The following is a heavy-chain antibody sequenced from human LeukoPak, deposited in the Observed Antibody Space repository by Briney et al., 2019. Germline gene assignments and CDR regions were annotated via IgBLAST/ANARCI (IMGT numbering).Heavy chain of an antibody. J-gene: IGHJ4*02. D-gene: IGHD2-2*01. CDR2: IYYSGTT. CDR1: GGSISSYY. V-gene: IGHV4-59*01. Sequence: PSETLSLTCTVSGGSISSYYWSWIRQPPGKGLEWIGYIYYSGTTNYNPSLKSRVTISVDTSKNQSSLRLSSVTAADTAVYFCARDCSSTSCKAPFDYWGQGTLVTVSS. CDR3: ARDCSSTSCKAPFDY.